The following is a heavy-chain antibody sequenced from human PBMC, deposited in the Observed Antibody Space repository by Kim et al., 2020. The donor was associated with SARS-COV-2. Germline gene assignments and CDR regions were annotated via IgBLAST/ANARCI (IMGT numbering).Heavy chain of an antibody. CDR3: ARVTIRYYYGMDV. D-gene: IGHD3-3*01. V-gene: IGHV3-53*01. Sequence: ADSVKDRFTISRDNSKNTLYLQMNSLRAEDTAVYYCARVTIRYYYGMDVWGQGTTVTVSS. J-gene: IGHJ6*02.